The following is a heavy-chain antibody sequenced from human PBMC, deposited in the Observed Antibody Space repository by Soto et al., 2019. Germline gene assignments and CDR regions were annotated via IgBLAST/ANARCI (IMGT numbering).Heavy chain of an antibody. CDR3: ARGCSSCLIGFDV. J-gene: IGHJ3*01. D-gene: IGHD2-15*01. Sequence: SETLSLTCTVSGGSISSYYWSWIRQPPGKGLEWIGYIYYSGSTNYNPSLKSRVNISLDTSKNHFSLNLDSVTAADTAVYFCARGCSSCLIGFDVWGPGTMVTVSS. CDR2: IYYSGST. CDR1: GGSISSYY. V-gene: IGHV4-59*12.